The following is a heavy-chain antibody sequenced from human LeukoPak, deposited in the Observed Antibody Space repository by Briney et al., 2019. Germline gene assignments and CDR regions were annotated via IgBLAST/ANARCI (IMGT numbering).Heavy chain of an antibody. D-gene: IGHD6-6*01. J-gene: IGHJ4*02. V-gene: IGHV4-59*01. CDR2: IYYSGST. Sequence: SETLSLTCTVSGGSINSYCWSWIRQPPGKGLEWIGYIYYSGSTNYNPSLRSRVTISLDTLKNQFSLKLSSVTAADTAVYYCARSSIAAPPDYWGQGTLVTVSS. CDR3: ARSSIAAPPDY. CDR1: GGSINSYC.